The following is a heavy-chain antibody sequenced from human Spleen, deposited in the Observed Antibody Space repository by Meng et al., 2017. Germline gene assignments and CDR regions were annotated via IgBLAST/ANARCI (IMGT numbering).Heavy chain of an antibody. CDR1: GGSFSDYY. D-gene: IGHD4-11*01. CDR2: INHSGNT. Sequence: VEPQQLGSVLCNPSETLSLTCVVSGGSFSDYYWSWIRQPPGKGREWIGEINHSGNTNYNPSLESRATISVDTSQNNLSLKLSSVTAADSAVYYCARGPTTMAHDFDYWGQGTLVTVSS. V-gene: IGHV4-34*02. J-gene: IGHJ4*02. CDR3: ARGPTTMAHDFDY.